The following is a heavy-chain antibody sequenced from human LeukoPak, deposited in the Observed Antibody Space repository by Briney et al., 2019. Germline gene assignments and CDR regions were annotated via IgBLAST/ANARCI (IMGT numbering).Heavy chain of an antibody. CDR3: ARVGGPYDFRTH. J-gene: IGHJ4*02. V-gene: IGHV4-61*02. D-gene: IGHD3-3*01. CDR2: IYTSGST. Sequence: PSQTLSLTCTVSGGSISSGSYYWSWIRQPAGKGLEWIGRIYTSGSTNYNPSLESRVTISVDTSKNQFSLKLSFVTVADTAVYYCARVGGPYDFRTHWGQGTLVTVSS. CDR1: GGSISSGSYY.